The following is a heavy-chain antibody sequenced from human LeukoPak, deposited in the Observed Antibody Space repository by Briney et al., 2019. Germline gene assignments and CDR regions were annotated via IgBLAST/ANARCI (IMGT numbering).Heavy chain of an antibody. Sequence: KTSETLSLTCTVSSGSISSSSYYWGWIRQPPGKGLQWIGTIYYSGSTYYNPSLKSRVTISVDTSKNQFSLKLSSVTAADTAVYYCARKRSAYYYDAFDIWGQGTMVTVSS. J-gene: IGHJ3*02. CDR3: ARKRSAYYYDAFDI. CDR2: IYYSGST. V-gene: IGHV4-39*07. D-gene: IGHD3-22*01. CDR1: SGSISSSSYY.